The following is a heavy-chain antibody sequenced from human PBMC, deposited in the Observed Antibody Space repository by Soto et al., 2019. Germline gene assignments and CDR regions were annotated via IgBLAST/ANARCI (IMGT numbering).Heavy chain of an antibody. CDR1: GFSLSTSGVG. V-gene: IGHV2-5*01. CDR2: IYWNDDK. J-gene: IGHJ4*02. CDR3: APRHVLRYFDWLFDY. D-gene: IGHD3-9*01. Sequence: QITLKESGPTLVKPTQTLTLTCTFSGFSLSTSGVGVGWIRQPPGKALEWLALIYWNDDKRYSPSLKSRLTITKDTSKNQVVLTMTNMDPVDTATYYCAPRHVLRYFDWLFDYWGQGTLVTVSS.